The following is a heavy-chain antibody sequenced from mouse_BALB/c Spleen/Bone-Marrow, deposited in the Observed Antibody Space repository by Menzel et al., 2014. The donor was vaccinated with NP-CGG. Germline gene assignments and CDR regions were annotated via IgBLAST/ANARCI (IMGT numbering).Heavy chain of an antibody. Sequence: VQLKESRGGLVQPGGSRKLSCAASGFTFSSFGMHWVRQAPEKGLEWVAYISSGSSTIYYADTVKGRFTISRDNPKNTLFLQMTSLRSEDTAMYYCARSPYDYAAMDYWGQGTSVTVSS. CDR3: ARSPYDYAAMDY. CDR1: GFTFSSFG. V-gene: IGHV5-17*02. J-gene: IGHJ4*01. CDR2: ISSGSSTI. D-gene: IGHD2-4*01.